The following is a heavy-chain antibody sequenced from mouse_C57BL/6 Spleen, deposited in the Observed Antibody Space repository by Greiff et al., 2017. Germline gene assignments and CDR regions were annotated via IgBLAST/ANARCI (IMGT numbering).Heavy chain of an antibody. J-gene: IGHJ2*01. V-gene: IGHV5-4*01. Sequence: EVKVVESGGGLVKPGGSLKLSCAASGFTFSSYAMSWVRQTPEKRLEWVATISDGGSYTYYPDNVKGRFTISRDNAKNNLYLQMSHLKSEDTAMYYCARDRSLYYFDYWGQGTTLTVSS. CDR3: ARDRSLYYFDY. CDR2: ISDGGSYT. CDR1: GFTFSSYA.